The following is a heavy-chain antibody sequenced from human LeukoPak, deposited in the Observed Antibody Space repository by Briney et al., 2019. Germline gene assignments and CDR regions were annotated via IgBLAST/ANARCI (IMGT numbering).Heavy chain of an antibody. CDR2: INHSGST. J-gene: IGHJ4*02. D-gene: IGHD6-13*01. V-gene: IGHV4-34*01. CDR1: GGSFSGYY. CDR3: ARGRHSSWYTY. Sequence: PSETLSLTCAVYGGSFSGYYWSWIRQPPGKGLEWIGEINHSGSTNYNPSLKSRVTISVDTSKNQFSLKLSSVTAADTAVYYCARGRHSSWYTYWGQGTLVTVSS.